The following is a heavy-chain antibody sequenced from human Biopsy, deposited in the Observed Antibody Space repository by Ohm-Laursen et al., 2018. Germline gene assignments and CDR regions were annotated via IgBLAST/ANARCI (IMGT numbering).Heavy chain of an antibody. V-gene: IGHV3-48*03. CDR1: GFTFENYA. CDR2: IGSSGSTI. Sequence: GSLRLSCAASGFTFENYAMNWVRQAPGKGLEWVSHIGSSGSTIYYADSVKGRFTISRDNAKNSLYLQMSSLRAEDTAVYYCAEGDWIYYFDYWGQGALVTVSS. D-gene: IGHD2-21*02. J-gene: IGHJ4*02. CDR3: AEGDWIYYFDY.